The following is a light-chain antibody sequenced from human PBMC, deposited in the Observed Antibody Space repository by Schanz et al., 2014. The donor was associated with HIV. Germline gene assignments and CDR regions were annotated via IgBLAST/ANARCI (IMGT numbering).Light chain of an antibody. CDR1: QSVSSN. V-gene: IGKV3D-15*01. CDR2: ATS. J-gene: IGKJ2*01. CDR3: QQRSNWPPFT. Sequence: EIVMTQSPATLSVSPGERATLSCRASQSVSSNLAWYQQKPGQAPRLVIYATSTRAAGIPDRFSGTGSGTDFTLTISSLEPEDFAVYYCQQRSNWPPFTFGQGTKLDIK.